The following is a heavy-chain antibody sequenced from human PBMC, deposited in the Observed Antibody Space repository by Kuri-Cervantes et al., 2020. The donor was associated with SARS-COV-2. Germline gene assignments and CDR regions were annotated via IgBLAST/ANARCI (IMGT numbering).Heavy chain of an antibody. V-gene: IGHV3-21*01. CDR2: ISSSSSYI. Sequence: GESLKISCAASGFTFSSYSMNWVRQAPGKGLEWVSSISSSSSYIYYADSVKGRFTISRDNAKNSLYLQMNSPRAEDTAVYYCARDEEGGCSSTSCFLYGYGMDVWGQGTTVTVSS. J-gene: IGHJ6*02. CDR3: ARDEEGGCSSTSCFLYGYGMDV. CDR1: GFTFSSYS. D-gene: IGHD2-2*01.